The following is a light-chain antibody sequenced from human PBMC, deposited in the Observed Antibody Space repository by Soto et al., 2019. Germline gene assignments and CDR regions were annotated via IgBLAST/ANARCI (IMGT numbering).Light chain of an antibody. J-gene: IGLJ1*01. V-gene: IGLV2-11*01. CDR2: DVS. CDR1: SSDVGGYNY. Sequence: QSVLTPPRSVSGSPGQSVTISCTGTSSDVGGYNYVSWYQQHPGKAPKLMIYDVSKRPSGVPDRFSGSKSGNTASLTISGLQAEDEADYHCCSYAGKSYVLGTGTKVTVL. CDR3: CSYAGKSYV.